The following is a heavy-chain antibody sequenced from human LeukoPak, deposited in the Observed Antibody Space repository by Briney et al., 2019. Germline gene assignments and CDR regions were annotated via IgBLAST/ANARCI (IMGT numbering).Heavy chain of an antibody. CDR1: GFTFSSYS. CDR2: ISSSGNTI. J-gene: IGHJ4*02. Sequence: GGSLRLSCAASGFTFSSYSMNWVRQAPGQGLEWVSYISSSGNTIDYADSVKGRFTNSRDNAKNSLYLQMLSLRAEDTAVYYCARLRGYSYGYGDYWGQGTLVTVSS. CDR3: ARLRGYSYGYGDY. V-gene: IGHV3-48*04. D-gene: IGHD5-18*01.